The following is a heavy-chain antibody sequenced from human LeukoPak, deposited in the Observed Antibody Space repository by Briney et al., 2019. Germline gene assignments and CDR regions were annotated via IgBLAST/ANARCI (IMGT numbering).Heavy chain of an antibody. CDR1: GYTFTSYG. CDR3: ARDPAMGSSWYDPDDAFDI. Sequence: GASVKVSCKASGYTFTSYGISWARQAPGQGLEWMGWISAYNGNTNYAQKLQGRVTMTTDTSTSTAYMELRSLRSDDTAVYYCARDPAMGSSWYDPDDAFDIWGQGTMVTVSS. V-gene: IGHV1-18*01. D-gene: IGHD6-13*01. J-gene: IGHJ3*02. CDR2: ISAYNGNT.